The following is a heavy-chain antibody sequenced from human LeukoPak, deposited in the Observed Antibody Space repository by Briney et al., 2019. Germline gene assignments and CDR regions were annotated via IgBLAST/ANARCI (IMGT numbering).Heavy chain of an antibody. D-gene: IGHD1-14*01. CDR1: GVSISSSSYY. J-gene: IGHJ4*02. CDR2: IYYSGST. V-gene: IGHV4-39*07. CDR3: ARERPGITARYKYFDY. Sequence: PSETLSLTCTVSGVSISSSSYYWGWLRQPPGKGREWIGSIYYSGSTYYTPSLKSRVTISVDTSKNQFSLTLSSVTAADTAVYYCARERPGITARYKYFDYWGQGTLVTVSS.